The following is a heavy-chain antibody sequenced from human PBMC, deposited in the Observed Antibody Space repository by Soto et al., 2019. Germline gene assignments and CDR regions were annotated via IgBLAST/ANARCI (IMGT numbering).Heavy chain of an antibody. CDR3: AASNCSGGSCYSYSFGS. Sequence: QVQLVQSGAEVKKPGASVKVSCKTSGYTFTSYGISWVRQAPGQGLEWMGWISAYNGNTNYAQKLQGRVTMTTDTSTTTADLELRSLRSDATAVYYCAASNCSGGSCYSYSFGSWGEGTLVTVSS. D-gene: IGHD2-15*01. J-gene: IGHJ4*02. CDR1: GYTFTSYG. V-gene: IGHV1-18*01. CDR2: ISAYNGNT.